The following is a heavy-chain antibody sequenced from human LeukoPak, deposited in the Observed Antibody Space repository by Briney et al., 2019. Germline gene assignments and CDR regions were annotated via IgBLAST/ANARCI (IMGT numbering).Heavy chain of an antibody. V-gene: IGHV4-34*01. D-gene: IGHD4-17*01. CDR1: GGSFSGYY. CDR2: INHSGST. J-gene: IGHJ6*03. Sequence: SETLSLTCAVYGGSFSGYYWSWIRQPPGKGLEWIGEINHSGSTNYNPSLKSRVTISVDTSKNQFSLKLSSVTAADTAVYYCARHVYGAVTTYYYYYYMDVWGKGTTVTISS. CDR3: ARHVYGAVTTYYYYYYMDV.